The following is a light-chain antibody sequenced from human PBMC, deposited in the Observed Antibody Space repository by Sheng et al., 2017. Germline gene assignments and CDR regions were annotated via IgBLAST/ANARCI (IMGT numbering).Light chain of an antibody. CDR1: QSISSY. V-gene: IGKV1-39*01. CDR2: AAS. J-gene: IGKJ4*01. Sequence: DIQMTQSPSSLSASVGDRVTITCRASQSISSYLNWYQQKPGKAPKLLIYAASSLQSGVPSRFSGSGSGTDFTLTISSLQPEDFATYYCQQSYSTLTFGGRDQGGD. CDR3: QQSYSTLT.